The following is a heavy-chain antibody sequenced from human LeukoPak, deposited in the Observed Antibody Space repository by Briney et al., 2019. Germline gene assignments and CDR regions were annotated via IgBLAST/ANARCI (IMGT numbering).Heavy chain of an antibody. Sequence: SETLSLTCTVSGGSISSYYWSWIRQPPGKGLEWIGYIYYSGSTNYNPSLKSRVTISVDTSKNQFSLKLSSVTAADTAVYYCARDGYYGSGSYWPTFDYWGQGTLVTVSS. D-gene: IGHD3-10*01. V-gene: IGHV4-59*01. J-gene: IGHJ4*02. CDR3: ARDGYYGSGSYWPTFDY. CDR2: IYYSGST. CDR1: GGSISSYY.